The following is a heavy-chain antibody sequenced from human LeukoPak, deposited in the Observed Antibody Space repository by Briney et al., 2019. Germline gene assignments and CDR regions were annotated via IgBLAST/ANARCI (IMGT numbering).Heavy chain of an antibody. CDR3: AGASITGTTFSFDY. CDR1: GFTVSSNY. J-gene: IGHJ4*02. V-gene: IGHV3-53*01. D-gene: IGHD1-7*01. Sequence: GGSLRLSCAASGFTVSSNYMSWVRQAPGKGLEWVSVIYSGGSTYYADSVKGRFTISRDNSKNTLYLQMNSLRAEDTAVYYCAGASITGTTFSFDYWGQGTLVTVSS. CDR2: IYSGGST.